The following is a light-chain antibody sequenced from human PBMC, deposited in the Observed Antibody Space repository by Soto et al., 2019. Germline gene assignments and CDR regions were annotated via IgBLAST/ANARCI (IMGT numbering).Light chain of an antibody. CDR3: QQYGSSPQ. CDR1: QSVSSSY. CDR2: GAS. Sequence: EIVLTQSPGTLSLSPGERATLSCRASQSVSSSYLAWYQQKPGQAPRLLVYGASRRLTGIPDKFSGSGSGTDFTLTISRLEPEDFAVYYCQQYGSSPQFGQGTKVEIK. J-gene: IGKJ1*01. V-gene: IGKV3-20*01.